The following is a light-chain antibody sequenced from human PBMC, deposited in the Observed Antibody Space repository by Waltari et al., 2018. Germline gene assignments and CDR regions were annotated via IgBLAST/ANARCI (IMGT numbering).Light chain of an antibody. V-gene: IGKV1-39*01. CDR1: QRISSY. CDR3: QQTYRTPRT. CDR2: GAV. Sequence: DIQMTQSPSSLPASVGDRVTISCRASQRISSYLNWYQQQPGKSTRLLIYGAVSLQSGVPSRFSGSGSGTDCTLTISSLQPEDCATYYCQQTYRTPRTFGQGTKVDI. J-gene: IGKJ1*01.